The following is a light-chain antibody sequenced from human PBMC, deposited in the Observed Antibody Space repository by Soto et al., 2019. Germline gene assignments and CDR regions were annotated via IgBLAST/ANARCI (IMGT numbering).Light chain of an antibody. CDR3: QQSYSTPIYI. CDR2: AES. Sequence: DIQMTQSPSSLSASVGDRVTITCRASQSISSYLNWYQQKPGKAPKLLIYAESSLQSGVPSRFSGSGSGTDFTLTISSLQPEDFATYYCQQSYSTPIYIFGQGTKLEIK. CDR1: QSISSY. V-gene: IGKV1-39*01. J-gene: IGKJ2*01.